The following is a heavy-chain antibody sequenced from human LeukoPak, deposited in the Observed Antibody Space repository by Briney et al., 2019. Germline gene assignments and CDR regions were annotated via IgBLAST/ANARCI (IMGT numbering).Heavy chain of an antibody. CDR3: AREYSGSCSSWFDP. CDR1: GGSISSHY. Sequence: PSETLSLTCTVSGGSISSHYWSWIRQPPGKGLEWIGYIYYSGSTNYNPSLKSRVTISVDTSKNQFSLKLSSVTAADTAVYYCAREYSGSCSSWFDPWGQGTLVTVSS. J-gene: IGHJ5*02. D-gene: IGHD1-26*01. CDR2: IYYSGST. V-gene: IGHV4-59*11.